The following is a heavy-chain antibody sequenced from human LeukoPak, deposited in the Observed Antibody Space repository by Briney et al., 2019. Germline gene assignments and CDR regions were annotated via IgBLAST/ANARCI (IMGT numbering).Heavy chain of an antibody. J-gene: IGHJ4*02. D-gene: IGHD3-22*01. CDR3: ARRAYDSSGYPN. V-gene: IGHV3-23*01. CDR2: ISGSGGNT. Sequence: GGSLRLSCAASGFTFTTYAMSWLRQAPGKGLEWVSAISGSGGNTYYTDSVKGRFTISRDNSKNTVYLQMSSLRAEDTAVYYCARRAYDSSGYPNWGQGTLATVSS. CDR1: GFTFTTYA.